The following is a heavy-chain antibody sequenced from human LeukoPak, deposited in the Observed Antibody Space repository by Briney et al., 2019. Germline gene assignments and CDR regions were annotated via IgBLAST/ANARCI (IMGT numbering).Heavy chain of an antibody. CDR2: IRSKTYGGTT. Sequence: RTGGSLRLSCTASGFSFADYAMTWVRQAPGKGLEWVGFIRSKTYGGTTGYAAPVKGRFTISRDDSKSFAYLQMNSLKTEDTAVYYCSRDFIVPEPIAHWGGLDYWGLGTLDTVSS. CDR3: SRDFIVPEPIAHWGGLDY. J-gene: IGHJ4*02. D-gene: IGHD7-27*01. CDR1: GFSFADYA. V-gene: IGHV3-49*04.